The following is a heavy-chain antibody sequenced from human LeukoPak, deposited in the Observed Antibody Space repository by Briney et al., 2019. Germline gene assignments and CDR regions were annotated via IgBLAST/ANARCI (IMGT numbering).Heavy chain of an antibody. J-gene: IGHJ4*02. CDR3: AKGAYYYDSSGYYGGLDY. Sequence: GGSLRLSCAASGFTFSSYAMSWVRQAPGKGLEWVSAISGSGGSTYYADSVKGRFTISRDNSKNTLYLRMNSLRAEDTAVYYCAKGAYYYDSSGYYGGLDYWGQGTLVTVSS. CDR2: ISGSGGST. V-gene: IGHV3-23*01. D-gene: IGHD3-22*01. CDR1: GFTFSSYA.